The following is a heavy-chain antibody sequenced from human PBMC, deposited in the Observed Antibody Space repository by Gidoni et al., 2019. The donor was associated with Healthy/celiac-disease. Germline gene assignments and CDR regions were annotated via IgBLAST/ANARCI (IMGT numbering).Heavy chain of an antibody. CDR3: ARDGIDHGDYGGSYYYGMDV. D-gene: IGHD4-17*01. J-gene: IGHJ6*02. CDR2: INPSGGST. V-gene: IGHV1-46*01. CDR1: GYTFTSYY. Sequence: QVQLVQFGAEVKKPGASVKVSCKASGYTFTSYYMHWVRQAPGQGLEWMGIINPSGGSTSYAQKFQGRVTMTRDTSTSTVYMELSSLRSEDTAVYYCARDGIDHGDYGGSYYYGMDVWGQGTTVTVSS.